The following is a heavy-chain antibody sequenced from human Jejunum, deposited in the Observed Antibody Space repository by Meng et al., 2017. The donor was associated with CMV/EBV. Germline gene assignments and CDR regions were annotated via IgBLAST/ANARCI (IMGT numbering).Heavy chain of an antibody. CDR2: ISPYNGNT. D-gene: IGHD3-3*01. J-gene: IGHJ3*01. Sequence: FTSYAITWVRQAPGQGLEWMGWISPYNGNTKSSQNLQGRVTMTTDTFTSTAYMELRSLTSDDTAVYYCARGRTRFLEWLPSDWFDFWGQGTMVTVSS. CDR1: FTSYA. V-gene: IGHV1-18*01. CDR3: ARGRTRFLEWLPSDWFDF.